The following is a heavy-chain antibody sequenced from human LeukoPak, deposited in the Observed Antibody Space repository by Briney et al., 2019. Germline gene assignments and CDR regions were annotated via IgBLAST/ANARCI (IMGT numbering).Heavy chain of an antibody. CDR2: INHSGST. Sequence: SETLSLTCAVYGGSFSGYYWSWIRQPPGKGLEWIGEINHSGSTNYNPSLTSRVTISVDTSKNQFSLKLSSVTAADTAVYYCARGGAAQRGYYDSSGYYSFWGQGTLVTVSS. V-gene: IGHV4-34*01. J-gene: IGHJ4*02. CDR3: ARGGAAQRGYYDSSGYYSF. D-gene: IGHD3-22*01. CDR1: GGSFSGYY.